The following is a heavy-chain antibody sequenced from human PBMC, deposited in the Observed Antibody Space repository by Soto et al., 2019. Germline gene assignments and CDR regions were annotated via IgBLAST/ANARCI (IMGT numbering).Heavy chain of an antibody. V-gene: IGHV2-5*02. Sequence: QITLKESGPTLVKPTQTLTLTCTFSGFSLSTSGVGVGWIRQPPGKALEWLALIYWDDDKRYSPSLKSRLTITKDSPNNQVVPTMTNIDPVDTATYYCAHIRYYYDSSGYLLNWFDPWGQGTLVTVSS. D-gene: IGHD3-22*01. CDR1: GFSLSTSGVG. J-gene: IGHJ5*02. CDR2: IYWDDDK. CDR3: AHIRYYYDSSGYLLNWFDP.